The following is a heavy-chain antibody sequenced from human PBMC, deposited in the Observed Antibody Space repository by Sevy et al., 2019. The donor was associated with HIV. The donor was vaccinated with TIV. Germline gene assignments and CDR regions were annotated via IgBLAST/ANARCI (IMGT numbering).Heavy chain of an antibody. Sequence: GGSLRLSCAASGFIFSSYSMNWVRRAPGKGLEWVASFRRSNTYIYYADSVKGRFTISRDDAKNSLYLQMNSLRAEDTAVYYCARDYGGLNAFDFWGQGTMVTVSS. D-gene: IGHD4-17*01. V-gene: IGHV3-21*01. J-gene: IGHJ3*01. CDR3: ARDYGGLNAFDF. CDR2: FRRSNTYI. CDR1: GFIFSSYS.